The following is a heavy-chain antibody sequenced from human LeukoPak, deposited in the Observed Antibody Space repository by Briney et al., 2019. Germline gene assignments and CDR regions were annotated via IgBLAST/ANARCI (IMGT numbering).Heavy chain of an antibody. CDR2: IYVDGST. CDR1: GLTVSSNY. J-gene: IGHJ4*02. D-gene: IGHD2/OR15-2a*01. V-gene: IGHV3-66*01. Sequence: GGSLRLSCAASGLTVSSNYMSWVRQAPGKGLEWVSVIYVDGSTYYADSVKGRFTISRDNSKNTLYLQMNSLRADDTAVYYCARDVSHRHLDYRGQGTLVTVSS. CDR3: ARDVSHRHLDY.